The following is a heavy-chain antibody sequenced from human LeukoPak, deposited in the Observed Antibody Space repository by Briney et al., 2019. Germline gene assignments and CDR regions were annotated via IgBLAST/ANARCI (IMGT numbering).Heavy chain of an antibody. V-gene: IGHV3-23*01. CDR1: GFTFSGYS. J-gene: IGHJ5*02. CDR2: ISGSGGST. Sequence: PGGSLRLSCAASGFTFSGYSMNWVRQAPGKGLEWVSAISGSGGSTYYAGSVKGRFTISRDNSKNTLYLQMNSLRAEDTAVYYCAKGVVPAASWFDPWGQGTLVTVSS. D-gene: IGHD2-2*01. CDR3: AKGVVPAASWFDP.